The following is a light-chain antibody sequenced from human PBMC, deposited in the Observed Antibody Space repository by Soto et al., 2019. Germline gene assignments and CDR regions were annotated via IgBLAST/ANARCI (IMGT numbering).Light chain of an antibody. CDR1: QSVSSN. Sequence: EIVMTQSPATLSVSPWERATLSCRASQSVSSNLAWYQQKPGQAPRLLIYGASTRASGIPARFNGSGSGTDLTLTISSLQSEDFAVYYCQQYNNWPRTFGQGTKVDIK. CDR3: QQYNNWPRT. V-gene: IGKV3-15*01. CDR2: GAS. J-gene: IGKJ1*01.